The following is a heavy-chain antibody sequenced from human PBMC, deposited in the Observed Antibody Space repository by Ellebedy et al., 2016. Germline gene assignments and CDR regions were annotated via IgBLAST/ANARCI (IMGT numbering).Heavy chain of an antibody. CDR2: ISAFNGNT. V-gene: IGHV1-18*01. D-gene: IGHD3-16*02. J-gene: IGHJ4*02. CDR1: GYTFTSYG. Sequence: ASVKVSCKASGYTFTSYGVSWVRQAPGQGLEWMGWISAFNGNTNYAQKFQGRVILTTDTSTRTAYMELRSLRSDDTAVYFCTRVPGRTKLRLGELTLYTYFDYWGQGSLVTVSS. CDR3: TRVPGRTKLRLGELTLYTYFDY.